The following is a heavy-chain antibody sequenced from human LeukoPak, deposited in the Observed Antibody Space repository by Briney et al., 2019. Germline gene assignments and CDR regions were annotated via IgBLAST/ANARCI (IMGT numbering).Heavy chain of an antibody. CDR1: GGSISSSSYY. J-gene: IGHJ4*02. V-gene: IGHV4-39*01. CDR2: IYYSGST. CDR3: ARVDYGELYDY. Sequence: SETLPLTCTVSGGSISSSSYYWGWIRQPPGKGLEWIGSIYYSGSTYYNPSLKSRVTISVDTSKNQFSLKLSSVTAADTAVYYCARVDYGELYDYWGQGTLVTVSS. D-gene: IGHD3-10*01.